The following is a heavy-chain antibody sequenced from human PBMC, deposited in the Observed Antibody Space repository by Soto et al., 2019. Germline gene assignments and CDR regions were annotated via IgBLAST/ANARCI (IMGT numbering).Heavy chain of an antibody. V-gene: IGHV1-24*01. J-gene: IGHJ5*02. D-gene: IGHD6-6*01. CDR1: GYTLTELS. CDR2: FDPEDGET. CDR3: ATASVWIRSSSSPDRNWFDP. Sequence: AASVKVSCKVSGYTLTELSMHWVRQAPGKGLEWMGGFDPEDGETIYAQKFQGRVTMTEDTSTDTAYMELSSLRSEDTAVYYCATASVWIRSSSSPDRNWFDPWGQGTLVTVSS.